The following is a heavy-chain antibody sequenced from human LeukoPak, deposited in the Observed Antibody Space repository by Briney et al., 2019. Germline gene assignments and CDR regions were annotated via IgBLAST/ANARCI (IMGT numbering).Heavy chain of an antibody. CDR3: ARGAEVNWFDP. Sequence: RASVKVYCKASGGTFSSYAIRWVRQAPGQGLEWMGRIIPILGIANYAQKFQGRVTITADKSMSTAYMELSSLRSEDTAVYYCARGAEVNWFDPWGQGTLVTVSS. J-gene: IGHJ5*02. V-gene: IGHV1-69*04. D-gene: IGHD4/OR15-4a*01. CDR2: IIPILGIA. CDR1: GGTFSSYA.